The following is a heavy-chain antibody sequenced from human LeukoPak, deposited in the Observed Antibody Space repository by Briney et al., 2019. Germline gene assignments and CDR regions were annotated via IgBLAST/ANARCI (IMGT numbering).Heavy chain of an antibody. Sequence: GGSLRLSCAASGFTFRTSAFSWVRQSPGRGLEWVSPVGTDSDTYYADSVKGRFTISRDNSKNTVYLQMTGLRADDTAVYYCAKKTPGIHPFDSWGQGTLVTVSP. V-gene: IGHV3-23*01. CDR3: AKKTPGIHPFDS. CDR1: GFTFRTSA. CDR2: VGTDSDT. J-gene: IGHJ4*02. D-gene: IGHD6-13*01.